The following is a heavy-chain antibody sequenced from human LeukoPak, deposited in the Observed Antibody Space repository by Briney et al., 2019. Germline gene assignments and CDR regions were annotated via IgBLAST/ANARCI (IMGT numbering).Heavy chain of an antibody. CDR2: LSPDGSSA. J-gene: IGHJ4*02. CDR1: GFTFSSYW. V-gene: IGHV3-74*01. Sequence: GGSLRLSCAASGFTFSSYWMHWVRQAPGKGLVWVSRLSPDGSSALYADSVKGRFTISRDNAKNTLYLQMNSLRGDDTAVYYCARDSYYDSSGYYLSRPLDYWGQGTLVTVSS. CDR3: ARDSYYDSSGYYLSRPLDY. D-gene: IGHD3-22*01.